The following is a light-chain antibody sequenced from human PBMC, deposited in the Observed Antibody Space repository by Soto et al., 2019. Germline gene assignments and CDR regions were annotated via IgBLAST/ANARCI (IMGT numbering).Light chain of an antibody. CDR1: SSHVGSYNR. CDR3: SSYTSSSLYV. Sequence: QSALTQPPSVSGSPGQSVTISCPGTSSHVGSYNRVSWYQQPPGTAPKLMIYEVSNRPSGVPDRFSGSKSGNTASLTSSGLQAEDEADYYCSSYTSSSLYVFGTGTKVTVL. CDR2: EVS. J-gene: IGLJ1*01. V-gene: IGLV2-18*02.